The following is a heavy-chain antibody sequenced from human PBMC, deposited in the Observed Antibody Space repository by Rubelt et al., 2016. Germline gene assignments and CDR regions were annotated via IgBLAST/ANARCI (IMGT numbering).Heavy chain of an antibody. CDR3: ARDLPPFRRYNWNFPLDY. D-gene: IGHD1-7*01. V-gene: IGHV1-18*01. J-gene: IGHJ4*02. CDR2: ISSYNVNT. Sequence: QVQLVQSGAEVKKPGASVKVSCKASGYTFTSYGISWVRQAPGQGLAWLGWISSYNVNTNYAQKLQGRVTMTTDTSTSTAYMELRRLRSDHTAVYYCARDLPPFRRYNWNFPLDYWGQGTLVTVSS. CDR1: GYTFTSYG.